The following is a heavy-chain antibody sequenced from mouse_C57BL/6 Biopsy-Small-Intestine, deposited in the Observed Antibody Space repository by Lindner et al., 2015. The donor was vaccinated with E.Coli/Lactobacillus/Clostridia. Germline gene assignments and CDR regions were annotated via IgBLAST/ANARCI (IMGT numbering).Heavy chain of an antibody. Sequence: VQLQESGAELVKPGASVKISCKASGYAFSIYWVNWVKQRPGKGLEWIGQIYPGGGDTNYNGKFKGQATLTADKSSSTAYMQLSSLTSEDSAVYFCARSNWGFDVWGTGTTVTVSS. CDR2: IYPGGGDT. D-gene: IGHD4-1*01. V-gene: IGHV1-80*01. J-gene: IGHJ1*03. CDR1: GYAFSIYW. CDR3: ARSNWGFDV.